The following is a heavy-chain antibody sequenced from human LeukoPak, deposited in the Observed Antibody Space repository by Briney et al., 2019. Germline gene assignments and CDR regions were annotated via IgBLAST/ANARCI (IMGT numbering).Heavy chain of an antibody. CDR1: GLTFSSYW. CDR2: ISSDGSST. D-gene: IGHD2-2*01. CDR3: ARGGHCSSISCSPYNWIDP. V-gene: IGHV3-74*01. J-gene: IGHJ5*02. Sequence: GGSLRLSCAASGLTFSSYWMHWVRQAPGKGLVWVSRISSDGSSTSYADSVKGRFSVSRDNAKNTLFLLMNSLRAEDTAVYYCARGGHCSSISCSPYNWIDPWGQGTLVTVSS.